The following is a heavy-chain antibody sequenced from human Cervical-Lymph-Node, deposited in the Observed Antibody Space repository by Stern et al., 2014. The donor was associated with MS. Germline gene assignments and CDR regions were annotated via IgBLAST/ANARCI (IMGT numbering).Heavy chain of an antibody. D-gene: IGHD5-24*01. J-gene: IGHJ4*02. CDR1: GFSLSTNGVG. CDR3: AHRRADGPSSKYFDY. CDR2: IYWDDDK. Sequence: SGPTLVKPTQTITLTCTFSGFSLSTNGVGVAWIRQPPGKALEWLAVIYWDDDKRYRPSLESRLTIAKDTSKNQVVLTMTNMDPEDTATYYCAHRRADGPSSKYFDYWGQGTLVTVSS. V-gene: IGHV2-5*02.